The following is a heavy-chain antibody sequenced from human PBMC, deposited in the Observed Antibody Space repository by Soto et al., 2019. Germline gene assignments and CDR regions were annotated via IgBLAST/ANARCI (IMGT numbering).Heavy chain of an antibody. CDR3: ARYSSAWYLPFDS. J-gene: IGHJ4*02. V-gene: IGHV4-59*10. D-gene: IGHD6-19*01. CDR2: MYTSGST. Sequence: SETLSLTCAVSGASINNYYWSWIRQPAGKGLEWIGRMYTSGSTNYNPSLKSRVTMSVDTSKNQFSLKLSSVTAADTAVYYCARYSSAWYLPFDSWGQGTLVTVSS. CDR1: GASINNYY.